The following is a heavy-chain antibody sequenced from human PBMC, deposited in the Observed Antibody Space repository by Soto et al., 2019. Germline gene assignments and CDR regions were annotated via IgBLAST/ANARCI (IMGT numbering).Heavy chain of an antibody. Sequence: PSETLSLTCTVSGGSISSRSYYWGWIRQPPGKGLEWIGSIYCSGSTYYNPSLKSRVTISVDTSKNQFSLKLSSVTAADTAVYDCARHGSSTWYGYYYYMDVWGKGTTVTVSS. J-gene: IGHJ6*03. CDR2: IYCSGST. CDR3: ARHGSSTWYGYYYYMDV. CDR1: GGSISSRSYY. D-gene: IGHD6-13*01. V-gene: IGHV4-39*01.